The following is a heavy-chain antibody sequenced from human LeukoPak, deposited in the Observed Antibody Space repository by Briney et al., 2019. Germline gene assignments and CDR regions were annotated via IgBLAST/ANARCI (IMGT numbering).Heavy chain of an antibody. CDR3: ARGRGVVYRDWFDH. CDR2: INHSGRT. J-gene: IGHJ5*02. V-gene: IGHV4-34*01. D-gene: IGHD2-8*02. CDR1: GGSFSDYY. Sequence: SESLSLTCAVYGGSFSDYYWTWIRQPPGKGLEWIGEINHSGRTKYNPSLKSRVTISVDTSKSQFSLDLKSVTAADTAVYYCARGRGVVYRDWFDHWGQGTLVTVSS.